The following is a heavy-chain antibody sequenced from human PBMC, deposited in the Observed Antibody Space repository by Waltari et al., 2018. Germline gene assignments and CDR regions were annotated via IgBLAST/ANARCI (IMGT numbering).Heavy chain of an antibody. CDR1: GVTFSNAW. CDR2: IKSKTDGGTT. J-gene: IGHJ5*02. D-gene: IGHD6-13*01. Sequence: EVQLVESGGGLVKPGGSLRLSCAASGVTFSNAWMSWVRQAPGKGLDWVGRIKSKTDGGTTDYAAPVKGRFTISRDDSKNTLYLQMNSLKTEDTAVYYCTTWGTESSSWYTELNWFDPWGQGTLVTVSS. CDR3: TTWGTESSSWYTELNWFDP. V-gene: IGHV3-15*01.